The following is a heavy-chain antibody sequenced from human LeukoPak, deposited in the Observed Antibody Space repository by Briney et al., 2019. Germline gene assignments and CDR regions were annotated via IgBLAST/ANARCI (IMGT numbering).Heavy chain of an antibody. CDR2: IYYSGST. D-gene: IGHD6-19*01. CDR3: ARQVVAVAGTGYFDY. CDR1: GGSIGNYC. V-gene: IGHV4-59*05. Sequence: SETLSLTCTVSGGSIGNYCWSWIRQPPGKGLEWIGSIYYSGSTYYNASLKSRGTISVDTSKNQFSLKLNSVTAADTAVYFCARQVVAVAGTGYFDYWGQGTLVTVSS. J-gene: IGHJ4*02.